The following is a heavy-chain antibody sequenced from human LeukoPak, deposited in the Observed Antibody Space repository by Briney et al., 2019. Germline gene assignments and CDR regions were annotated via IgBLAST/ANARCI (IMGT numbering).Heavy chain of an antibody. CDR2: IYSDNT. V-gene: IGHV3-66*03. D-gene: IGHD4-17*01. J-gene: IGHJ4*02. CDR1: GFTVSSNS. Sequence: GGSLRLSCTVSGFTVSSNSMSWVRQAPGKGLEWVSFIYSDNTHYSDSVKGRFTISRDNSKNTLYLQMNSLRTEDTAVYYCAKVNGDYIVDPSDYWGQGTLVTVSS. CDR3: AKVNGDYIVDPSDY.